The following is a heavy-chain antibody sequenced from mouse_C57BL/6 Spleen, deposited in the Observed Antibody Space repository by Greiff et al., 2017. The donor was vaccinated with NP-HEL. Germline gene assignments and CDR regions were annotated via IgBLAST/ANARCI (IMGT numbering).Heavy chain of an antibody. J-gene: IGHJ3*01. CDR2: ISYDGSN. D-gene: IGHD4-1*01. CDR1: GYSITSGYY. V-gene: IGHV3-6*01. Sequence: ESGPGLVKPSQSLSLTCSVTGYSITSGYYWNWIRQFPGNKLEWMGYISYDGSNNYNPSLKNRISITRDTSKNQFFLKLNSVTTEDTATYYCAREELGLFAYWGQGTLVTVSA. CDR3: AREELGLFAY.